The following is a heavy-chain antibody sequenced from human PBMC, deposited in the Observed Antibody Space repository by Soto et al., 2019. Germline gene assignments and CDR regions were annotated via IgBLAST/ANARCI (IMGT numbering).Heavy chain of an antibody. CDR2: INPNSGGT. D-gene: IGHD7-27*01. CDR1: GYTFTGYY. V-gene: IGHV1-2*02. CDR3: ARDPVRELYDLTGVNWFDP. Sequence: ASVKVSCKASGYTFTGYYMHWVRQAPGQGLEWMGWINPNSGGTNYAQKFQGRVTMTRDTSISTAYMELSRLRSDDTAVYYCARDPVRELYDLTGVNWFDPWGQGTLVSVSS. J-gene: IGHJ5*02.